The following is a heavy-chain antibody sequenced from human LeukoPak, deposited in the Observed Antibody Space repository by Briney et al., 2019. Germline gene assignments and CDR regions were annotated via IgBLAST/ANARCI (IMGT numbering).Heavy chain of an antibody. Sequence: SETLSLTCTVSSYSISSGYYWGWIRQPPGKGLEWIGSIYHSGNTYYNPSLKSRLTISLDTSKNQFSLKLRSVTAADTAVYYCARHRLRYTNWFDPWGQGTLVTVSS. CDR2: IYHSGNT. V-gene: IGHV4-38-2*02. D-gene: IGHD3-9*01. J-gene: IGHJ5*02. CDR3: ARHRLRYTNWFDP. CDR1: SYSISSGYY.